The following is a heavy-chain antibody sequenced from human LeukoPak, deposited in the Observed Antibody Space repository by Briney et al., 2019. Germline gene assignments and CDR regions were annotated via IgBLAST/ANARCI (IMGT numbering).Heavy chain of an antibody. CDR3: ASIYSRDAFDI. Sequence: GGSLRLSCAASGFTVSSNYMSWVRQAPGKGPEWVSVIYSGGSTYYADSVKGRFTISRDNSKNTLYLQMNSLRAEDTAVYYCASIYSRDAFDIWGQGTTVTVSS. V-gene: IGHV3-53*01. J-gene: IGHJ3*02. CDR1: GFTVSSNY. D-gene: IGHD2-15*01. CDR2: IYSGGST.